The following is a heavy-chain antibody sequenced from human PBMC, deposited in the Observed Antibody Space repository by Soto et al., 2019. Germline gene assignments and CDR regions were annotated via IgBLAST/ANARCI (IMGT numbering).Heavy chain of an antibody. V-gene: IGHV1-18*01. J-gene: IGHJ4*02. CDR1: GYTFNTFG. CDR2: ISGENGKR. Sequence: QLVQSGAEVKRPGASVKVSCKASGYTFNTFGISWVRQAPGQGREWMGCISGENGKRDYSRKLQGRIPMTTDPSTGTSTLYLWSRTSDDTAVYYCARGWGKYSGVNAYWGQGTLVTVSS. CDR3: ARGWGKYSGVNAY. D-gene: IGHD2-8*01.